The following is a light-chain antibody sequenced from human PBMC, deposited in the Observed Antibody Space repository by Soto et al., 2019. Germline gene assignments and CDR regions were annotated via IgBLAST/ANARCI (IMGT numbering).Light chain of an antibody. J-gene: IGKJ4*01. Sequence: EIVLTQPPAPLSLSPGEIATLSCRASQSISTYLAWYQQKPGQAPRLLIYDVSKRAAGVPARFSGSGSGTDFTLTISSLEPEDFAVYYCQQRSNWPPGLTFGGGTKVEI. CDR3: QQRSNWPPGLT. V-gene: IGKV3-11*01. CDR1: QSISTY. CDR2: DVS.